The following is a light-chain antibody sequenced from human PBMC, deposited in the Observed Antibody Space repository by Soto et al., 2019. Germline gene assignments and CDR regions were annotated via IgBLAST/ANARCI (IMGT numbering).Light chain of an antibody. J-gene: IGKJ5*01. V-gene: IGKV3-11*01. Sequence: EIVLTQSRATLSLYPGQRVTLSYRASQSVSNYLAWYQQKPGQAPRLLXSAASNRATGIPARFSGSGSGTDLTLTISSLEPEDFGVFYCQQRFDWPKITFGQGTRLEIK. CDR3: QQRFDWPKIT. CDR2: AAS. CDR1: QSVSNY.